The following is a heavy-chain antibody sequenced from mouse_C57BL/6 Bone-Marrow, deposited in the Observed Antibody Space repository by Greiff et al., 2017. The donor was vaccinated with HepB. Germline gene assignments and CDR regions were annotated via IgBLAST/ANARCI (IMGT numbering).Heavy chain of an antibody. CDR1: GFNIKDDY. J-gene: IGHJ2*01. V-gene: IGHV14-4*01. CDR2: IDPENGDT. CDR3: TTRGFSYYFDY. Sequence: VQVVESGAELVRPGASVKLSCTASGFNIKDDYMHWVKQRPEQGLEWIGWIDPENGDTEYASKFQGKATITADTSSNTAYLQLSSLTSEDTAVYYCTTRGFSYYFDYWGQGTTLTVSS.